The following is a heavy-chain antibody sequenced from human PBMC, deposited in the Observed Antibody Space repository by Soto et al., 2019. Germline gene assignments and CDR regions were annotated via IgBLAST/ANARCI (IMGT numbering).Heavy chain of an antibody. CDR3: GRQNSRVCYSYYGMDV. D-gene: IGHD4-4*01. V-gene: IGHV4-39*01. CDR2: IYYSGST. CDR1: GGSISSSSYS. J-gene: IGHJ6*02. Sequence: SLTCTVSGGSISSSSYSWGWMRQPPGKGLEWIGSIYYSGSTYYNPSLKSRVIISVDTSKNQFALKLSSVAAADTAVYYCGRQNSRVCYSYYGMDVWGQGTAVTVSS.